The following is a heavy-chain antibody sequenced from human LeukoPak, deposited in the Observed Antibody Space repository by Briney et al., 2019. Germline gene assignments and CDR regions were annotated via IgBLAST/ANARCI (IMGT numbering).Heavy chain of an antibody. Sequence: LETLSLTCTVSGGSISSSSYYWGWIRQPPGKGLEWIGSIYYSGSTYYNPSLKSRVTISVDTSKNQFSLKLSSVTAADTAVYYCARHQVGATGYNWFDPWGQGTLVTVSS. CDR3: ARHQVGATGYNWFDP. J-gene: IGHJ5*02. CDR2: IYYSGST. V-gene: IGHV4-39*01. CDR1: GGSISSSSYY. D-gene: IGHD1-26*01.